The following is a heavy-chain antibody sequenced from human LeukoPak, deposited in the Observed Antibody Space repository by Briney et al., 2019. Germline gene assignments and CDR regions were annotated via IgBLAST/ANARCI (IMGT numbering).Heavy chain of an antibody. D-gene: IGHD3-10*01. CDR1: GFTFSSYG. V-gene: IGHV3-23*01. J-gene: IGHJ4*02. CDR2: ISGSGGST. Sequence: GGTLRLSCAASGFTFSSYGMSWVRQAPGKGLEWVSAISGSGGSTYYADSVKGRFTISRDNSKNTLYLQMNSLRAEDTAVYYCARDRDYGSGSKGDHWGQGTLVTVSS. CDR3: ARDRDYGSGSKGDH.